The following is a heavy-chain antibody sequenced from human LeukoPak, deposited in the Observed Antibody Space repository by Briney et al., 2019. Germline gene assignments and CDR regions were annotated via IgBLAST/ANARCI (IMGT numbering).Heavy chain of an antibody. V-gene: IGHV1-2*02. CDR1: GYTFTGYY. CDR2: INPNSGGT. Sequence: ASVKVSCKASGYTFTGYYMHWVRQAPGQGLEWMGWINPNSGGTNYAEKLQGRVTMTRDTSISTAYMELGRLRSDDTAVYYCAREVYYDSSGYLDYWGQGTLVTVSS. CDR3: AREVYYDSSGYLDY. D-gene: IGHD3-22*01. J-gene: IGHJ4*02.